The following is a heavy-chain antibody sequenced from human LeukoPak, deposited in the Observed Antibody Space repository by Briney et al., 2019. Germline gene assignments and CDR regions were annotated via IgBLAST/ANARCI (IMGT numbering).Heavy chain of an antibody. CDR1: GFTFSSYA. CDR3: ARELYCGGDCYNDAFDI. CDR2: ISYDGSNK. V-gene: IGHV3-30*04. Sequence: PGGSLRLSCAASGFTFSSYAMHWVRQAPGKGLEWVAVISYDGSNKYYADSVKGRFTISRDNSKNTLYLQMNSLRAEDTAVYYCARELYCGGDCYNDAFDIWGQGTMVTVSS. D-gene: IGHD2-21*02. J-gene: IGHJ3*02.